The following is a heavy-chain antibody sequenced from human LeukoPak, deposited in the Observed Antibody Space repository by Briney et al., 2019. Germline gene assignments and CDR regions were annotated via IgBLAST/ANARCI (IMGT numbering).Heavy chain of an antibody. CDR1: GFTFSSYG. J-gene: IGHJ2*01. CDR2: IWYDGSNK. CDR3: ARGRGGTGPWYFDL. V-gene: IGHV3-33*01. Sequence: PGGSLRLSCAASGFTFSSYGMHWVRQAPGKGLEWVAVIWYDGSNKYYADSVKGRFTISRDNSKNPLYLQMNSLRAEDTAVYYCARGRGGTGPWYFDLWGRGTLVTVSS. D-gene: IGHD3-16*01.